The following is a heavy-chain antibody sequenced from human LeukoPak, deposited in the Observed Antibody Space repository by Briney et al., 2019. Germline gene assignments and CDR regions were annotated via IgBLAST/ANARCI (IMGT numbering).Heavy chain of an antibody. J-gene: IGHJ4*02. CDR1: GFILSDHY. D-gene: IGHD3-22*01. V-gene: IGHV4-4*02. Sequence: GSLRLSCAASGFILSDHYIDWVRQAPGKGLEWIGEMYLSGTTHSNPSVKSRVTITIDKSKNQFFLNLSSVTAADTAVYYCAGLVGRYSSGLYYYYFDYWGQGTLVTVSS. CDR3: AGLVGRYSSGLYYYYFDY. CDR2: MYLSGTT.